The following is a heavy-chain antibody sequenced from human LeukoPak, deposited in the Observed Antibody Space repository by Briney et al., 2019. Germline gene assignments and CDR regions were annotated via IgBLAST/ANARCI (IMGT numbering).Heavy chain of an antibody. J-gene: IGHJ6*02. CDR3: ARDREYYGSGSSTKYYYYGMDV. V-gene: IGHV4-39*07. D-gene: IGHD3-10*01. Sequence: PSETLSLTCTVSGGSISSSSYYWGWIRQPPGKGLEWIGRIYTSGSTNYNPSLKSRVTIDTSKNQFSLKLSSVTAADTAVYYCARDREYYGSGSSTKYYYYGMDVWGQGTTVTVSS. CDR2: IYTSGST. CDR1: GGSISSSSYY.